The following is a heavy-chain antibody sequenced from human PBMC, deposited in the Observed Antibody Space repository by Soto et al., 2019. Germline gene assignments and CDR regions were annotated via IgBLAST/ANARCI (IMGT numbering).Heavy chain of an antibody. CDR1: GGSISRCY. Sequence: SETLSLNCAVYGGSISRCYWNWIRKPPGKGLGWIGEINHSGSTNYNPSLKSRVTISVDTSKNQFSLKLSSVTAADTAVYYCARGHRYYDSSGKRGFDYWGQGTLVNRLL. CDR2: INHSGST. D-gene: IGHD3-22*01. CDR3: ARGHRYYDSSGKRGFDY. V-gene: IGHV4-34*01. J-gene: IGHJ4*02.